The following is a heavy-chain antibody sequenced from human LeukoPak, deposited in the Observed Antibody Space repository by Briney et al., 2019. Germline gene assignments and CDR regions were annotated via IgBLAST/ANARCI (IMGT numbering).Heavy chain of an antibody. Sequence: ASVKVSCKASGYTFSSYGISWVRQAPGQGLEWVGRINPHNGNTKYVQKFYDRVSMTTDTSTSTAYMELRRLRSGDTAMYYCARGPRYDYDSSVYYFEFWGQGTLVTVSS. CDR3: ARGPRYDYDSSVYYFEF. D-gene: IGHD3-22*01. CDR1: GYTFSSYG. J-gene: IGHJ4*02. CDR2: INPHNGNT. V-gene: IGHV1-18*01.